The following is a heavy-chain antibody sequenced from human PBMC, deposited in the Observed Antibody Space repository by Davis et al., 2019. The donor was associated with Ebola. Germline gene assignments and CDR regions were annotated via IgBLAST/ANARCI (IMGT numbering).Heavy chain of an antibody. CDR2: ISGSGGST. Sequence: GESLKISCAASGFTFSSYAMSWVRQAPGKGLEWVSAISGSGGSTYYADSVKGRFTISRDNAKNSLYLQMNSLRDEDTAVYYCARKCSGGSCYSYYYYYMDVWGKGTTVTVSS. V-gene: IGHV3-23*01. CDR3: ARKCSGGSCYSYYYYYMDV. CDR1: GFTFSSYA. D-gene: IGHD2-15*01. J-gene: IGHJ6*03.